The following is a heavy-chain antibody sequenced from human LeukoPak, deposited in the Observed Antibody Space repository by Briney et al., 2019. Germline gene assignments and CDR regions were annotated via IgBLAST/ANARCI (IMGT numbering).Heavy chain of an antibody. CDR1: GFTFSSYW. D-gene: IGHD2-2*01. Sequence: AGGSLRLSCAASGFTFSSYWMHWVRQAPGEGLVWVSRINSDGSSTSYADSVKGRFTISRDNAKNTLYLQMNSLRAEDTAVYYCAKDYCSSTSCFFFDYWGQGTLVTVSS. J-gene: IGHJ4*02. CDR3: AKDYCSSTSCFFFDY. V-gene: IGHV3-74*01. CDR2: INSDGSST.